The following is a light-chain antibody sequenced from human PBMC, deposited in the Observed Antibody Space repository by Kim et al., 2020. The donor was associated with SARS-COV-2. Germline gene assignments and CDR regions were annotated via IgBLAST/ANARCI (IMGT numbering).Light chain of an antibody. V-gene: IGLV7-46*01. CDR3: LLYYSGVWV. CDR2: HTS. J-gene: IGLJ2*01. CDR1: TGAVTSGHY. Sequence: PGGTVTLTCDSSTGAVTSGHYPYWFQQKPGQAPRTLIYHTSNKHSWTPGRFSGSLLGGKAALTLSGAQPEDEADHYCLLYYSGVWVFGGGTQLTVL.